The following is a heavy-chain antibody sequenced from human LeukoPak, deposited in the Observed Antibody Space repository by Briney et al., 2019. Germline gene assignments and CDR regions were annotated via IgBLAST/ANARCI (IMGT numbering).Heavy chain of an antibody. D-gene: IGHD3-3*01. CDR3: ARGGITILSLAFDI. Sequence: RGSLRLSCAASGFTFSIYWMHWVRQAPGKGLVWVSRINSDGSSTSYADSVKGRFTISRDNAKNTLYVQMNSLRAEDTAVYYCARGGITILSLAFDIWGQGTMVTVSS. V-gene: IGHV3-74*01. J-gene: IGHJ3*02. CDR2: INSDGSST. CDR1: GFTFSIYW.